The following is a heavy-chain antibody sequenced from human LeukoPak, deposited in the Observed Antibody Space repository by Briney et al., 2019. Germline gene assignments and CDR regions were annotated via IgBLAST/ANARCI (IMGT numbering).Heavy chain of an antibody. CDR1: GGSISSSSYY. CDR3: ARIWKANYYYYYMDV. Sequence: PSETLSLTCTVSGGSISSSSYYWGWVRQPPGKGLEWIGSIYYSGSTNYNPSLKSRVTISVDTSKNQFSLKLSSVTAADTAVYYCARIWKANYYYYYMDVWGKGTTVTVSS. CDR2: IYYSGST. J-gene: IGHJ6*03. V-gene: IGHV4-39*01. D-gene: IGHD1-1*01.